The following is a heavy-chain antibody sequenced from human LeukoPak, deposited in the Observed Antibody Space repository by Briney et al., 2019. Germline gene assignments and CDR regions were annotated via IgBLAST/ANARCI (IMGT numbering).Heavy chain of an antibody. D-gene: IGHD6-19*01. CDR1: GYTFTSYY. V-gene: IGHV1-46*01. CDR2: INPSGGST. CDR3: ARVISSGWYYFDY. Sequence: VASVKVSCKASGYTFTSYYMHWVRQAPGQGLEWMGIINPSGGSTSYAQKFQGRVTMTRDMSTSTVYMELSSLRSEDTAAYYCARVISSGWYYFDYWGQGTLVTVSS. J-gene: IGHJ4*02.